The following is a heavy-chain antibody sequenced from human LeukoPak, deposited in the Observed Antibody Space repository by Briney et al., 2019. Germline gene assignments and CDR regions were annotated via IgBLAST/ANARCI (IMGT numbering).Heavy chain of an antibody. D-gene: IGHD6-19*01. CDR3: ARDEETVAGLNGFDL. J-gene: IGHJ4*02. CDR2: ITSGSKYI. V-gene: IGHV3-21*01. Sequence: PGGSLRLSCVASKFAFNSYSMNWFRQAPGKGLEWVASITSGSKYIFYGDSVKGRFTISRDNAENPLFLQMNSLRAEDTGVYYCARDEETVAGLNGFDLWGQGTLVTVSS. CDR1: KFAFNSYS.